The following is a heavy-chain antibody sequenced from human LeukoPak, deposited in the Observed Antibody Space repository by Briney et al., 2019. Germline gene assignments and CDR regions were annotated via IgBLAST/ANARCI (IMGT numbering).Heavy chain of an antibody. D-gene: IGHD4-17*01. V-gene: IGHV3-23*01. J-gene: IGHJ4*02. CDR2: ISGSGGST. Sequence: PGGSLRLSCAASGFTFSSYAMSWVRQAPGKGLEWVSAISGSGGSTYYADSVKGRFTISRDNSKNTLYLQMNSLRAEDTAVYYCALDVYGGYVGYFDYWGQGTLVTVSS. CDR1: GFTFSSYA. CDR3: ALDVYGGYVGYFDY.